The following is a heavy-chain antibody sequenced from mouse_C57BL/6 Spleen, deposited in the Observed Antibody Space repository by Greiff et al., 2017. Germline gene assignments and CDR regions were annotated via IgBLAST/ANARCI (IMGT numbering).Heavy chain of an antibody. CDR2: IHPNSGST. CDR3: ARAVVARDAMDY. J-gene: IGHJ4*01. V-gene: IGHV1-64*01. CDR1: GYTFTSYW. Sequence: QVQLQQSGAELVKPGASVKLSCKASGYTFTSYWMHWVKQRPGQGLEWIGMIHPNSGSTNYNEKFKSKATLTVDKSSSTAYMQLSSLTSEDSAVYYCARAVVARDAMDYWGQGTSVTVSS. D-gene: IGHD1-1*01.